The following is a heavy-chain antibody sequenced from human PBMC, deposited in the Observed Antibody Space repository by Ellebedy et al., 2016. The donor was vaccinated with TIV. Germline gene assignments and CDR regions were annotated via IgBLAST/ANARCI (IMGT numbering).Heavy chain of an antibody. CDR2: IDWDDDK. CDR3: AGGSYYPYYFDY. V-gene: IGHV2-70*11. J-gene: IGHJ4*02. Sequence: SGPTLVKPTQTLTLTCTFSGFSLSTSGMCVSWIRQPPGKALEWLARIDWDDDKYYSTSLKTRLTISKDTSKNQVVLTMTNMDPVDTATYYCAGGSYYPYYFDYWGQGTLVTVSS. D-gene: IGHD1-26*01. CDR1: GFSLSTSGMC.